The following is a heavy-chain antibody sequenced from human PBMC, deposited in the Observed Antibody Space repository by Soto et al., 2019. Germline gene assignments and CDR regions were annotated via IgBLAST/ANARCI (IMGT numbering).Heavy chain of an antibody. D-gene: IGHD1-26*01. CDR1: GYSFTSYW. Sequence: GESLNISCKGSGYSFTSYWIGWVRQMPGKGLEWMGIIYPGDSDTRYSPSFQGQVTISADKSISTAYLQWSSLKASDTAMYYCARQDVGATSSYGMDVWGQGTTVTVSS. CDR2: IYPGDSDT. V-gene: IGHV5-51*01. J-gene: IGHJ6*02. CDR3: ARQDVGATSSYGMDV.